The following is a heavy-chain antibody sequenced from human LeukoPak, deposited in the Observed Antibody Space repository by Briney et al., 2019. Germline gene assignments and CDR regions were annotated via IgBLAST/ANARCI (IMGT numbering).Heavy chain of an antibody. V-gene: IGHV1-69-2*01. CDR1: GYTFTGYY. CDR2: VDPEDGET. D-gene: IGHD5-18*01. J-gene: IGHJ4*02. CDR3: ATRATAMVEY. Sequence: ASVKVSCKASGYTFTGYYMHWVRQAPGTGLEWMGRVDPEDGETIYAEKFQGRVTITADTSTDTAYMELSSLRSEDTAVYYCATRATAMVEYWGQGTLVTISS.